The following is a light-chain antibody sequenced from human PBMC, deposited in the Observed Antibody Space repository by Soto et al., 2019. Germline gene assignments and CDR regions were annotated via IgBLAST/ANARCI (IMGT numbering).Light chain of an antibody. V-gene: IGKV3-20*01. CDR1: QTVSSNF. CDR3: RQYGRSLGFA. Sequence: VLTQSAGTLSLSEGDRATLSCRAIQTVSSNFLAWYQEKPGQGPRLLIYGASTRATGIPDRFSGSGSGTDFTLTISRLDPEDFAVYYCRQYGRSLGFAVGGGSKVDI. CDR2: GAS. J-gene: IGKJ4*01.